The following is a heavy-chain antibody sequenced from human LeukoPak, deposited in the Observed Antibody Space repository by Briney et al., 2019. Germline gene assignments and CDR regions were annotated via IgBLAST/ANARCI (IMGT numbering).Heavy chain of an antibody. CDR2: INHSGST. V-gene: IGHV4-34*01. D-gene: IGHD6-6*01. Sequence: SETLSLTCAVYGGSFGGYYWSWIRQPPGKGLEWIGEINHSGSTNYNPSLKSRVTISVDTSKNQFSLKLSSVTAADTAVYYCARAVTYSSSSFGYYYYMDVWGKGTTVTISS. CDR1: GGSFGGYY. CDR3: ARAVTYSSSSFGYYYYMDV. J-gene: IGHJ6*03.